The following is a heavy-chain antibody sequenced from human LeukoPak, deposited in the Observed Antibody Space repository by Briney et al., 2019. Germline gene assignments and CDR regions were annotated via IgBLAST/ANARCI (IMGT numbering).Heavy chain of an antibody. CDR1: GYTFTGYY. J-gene: IGHJ6*02. V-gene: IGHV1-2*02. Sequence: ASVKVSCKASGYTFTGYYMHWVRQAPGQGLEWMGWINPNSGGTNYAQKFQGRVTMTRDTTISTAYMELSRLRSADTAVYYCARGLPLYCSGGSCRYGMDVWGQGTTVTVSS. CDR2: INPNSGGT. D-gene: IGHD2-15*01. CDR3: ARGLPLYCSGGSCRYGMDV.